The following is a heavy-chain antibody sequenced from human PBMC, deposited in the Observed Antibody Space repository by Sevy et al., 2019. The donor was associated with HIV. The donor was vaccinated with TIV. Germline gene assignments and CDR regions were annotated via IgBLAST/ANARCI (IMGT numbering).Heavy chain of an antibody. CDR2: IYPGDSDT. Sequence: GESLKISCKGSGYSFTSYWIGWVRQMPGKGLEWMGIIYPGDSDTRYSPSFQGQVTISVDKSISTAYLQWSSLKASDTAMYYCARRSSGGILYYYYGMDVWGQGTTVTVSS. CDR1: GYSFTSYW. CDR3: ARRSSGGILYYYYGMDV. D-gene: IGHD2-15*01. V-gene: IGHV5-51*01. J-gene: IGHJ6*02.